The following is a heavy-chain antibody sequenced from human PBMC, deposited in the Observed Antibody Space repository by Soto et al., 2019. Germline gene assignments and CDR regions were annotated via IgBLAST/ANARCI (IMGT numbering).Heavy chain of an antibody. CDR2: IYGPEKT. J-gene: IGHJ4*02. D-gene: IGHD2-15*01. CDR1: GFSVTTNN. CDR3: VRGGYD. V-gene: IGHV3-53*02. Sequence: EVQLIETGGDLIQPGGSLRLSCAVSGFSVTTNNINWVRQAPGKGLEWVSIIYGPEKTYYADSVRGRFTVSRDNSTNTVYLQMDSLRPEDSALYYCVRGGYDWGQGTLVTVSS.